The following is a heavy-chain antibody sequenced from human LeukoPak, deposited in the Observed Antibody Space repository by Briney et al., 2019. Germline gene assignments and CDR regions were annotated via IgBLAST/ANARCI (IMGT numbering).Heavy chain of an antibody. CDR3: ARHGGYYPSYFDY. D-gene: IGHD3-22*01. CDR1: GFTVSSNY. CDR2: IYSGGST. V-gene: IGHV3-66*04. Sequence: GGSLRLSCAASGFTVSSNYMSWVRQAPGEGLEWVSVIYSGGSTYYADSVKGRFTISRDNSKNTLYLQMNSLRAEDTAVYYCARHGGYYPSYFDYWGQGTLVTVSS. J-gene: IGHJ4*02.